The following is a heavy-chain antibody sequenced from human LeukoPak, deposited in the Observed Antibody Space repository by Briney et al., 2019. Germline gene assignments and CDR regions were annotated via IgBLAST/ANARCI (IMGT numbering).Heavy chain of an antibody. D-gene: IGHD1-26*01. CDR1: GGSISSSNW. CDR3: ASQGGGSYPFDY. J-gene: IGHJ4*02. V-gene: IGHV4-4*02. CDR2: IYHSGST. Sequence: SETLSLTCAVSGGSISSSNWWSWVRQPPGKGLEWIGEIYHSGSTNYNPSLKSRVTMSVDKSKNQFSLKLSSVTAADTAVYYCASQGGGSYPFDYWGQGTLVTVSS.